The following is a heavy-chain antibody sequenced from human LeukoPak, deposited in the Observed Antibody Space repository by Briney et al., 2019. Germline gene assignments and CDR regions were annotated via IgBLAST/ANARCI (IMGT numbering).Heavy chain of an antibody. CDR3: ARARTDSSGWYVTANFDY. J-gene: IGHJ4*02. CDR1: GFTFSSYS. Sequence: GGSLRLSCAASGFTFSSYSMNWVRQAPGKGLEWVSSISSSSSYIYYADSVKGRFTISRDNAKNSLYLQMNSLRAEDTAVYYCARARTDSSGWYVTANFDYWGQGTLVTVSS. D-gene: IGHD6-19*01. CDR2: ISSSSSYI. V-gene: IGHV3-21*01.